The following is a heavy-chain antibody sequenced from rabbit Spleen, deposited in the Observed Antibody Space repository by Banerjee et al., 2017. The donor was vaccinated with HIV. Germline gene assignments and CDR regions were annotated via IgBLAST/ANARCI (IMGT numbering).Heavy chain of an antibody. CDR2: IDPVFGRT. CDR1: GFSLSSND. V-gene: IGHV1S47*01. J-gene: IGHJ6*01. D-gene: IGHD1-1*01. CDR3: ARDPAYSSGSGSAIPYL. Sequence: QEQLVESGGGLVQPEGSLTLTCTASGFSLSSNDMCWVRQAPGKGLEWIGYIDPVFGRTYYASWVNGRFTVSSHNAQNTLYLQLNSLTVADTATYFCARDPAYSSGSGSAIPYLWGQGTLVTVS.